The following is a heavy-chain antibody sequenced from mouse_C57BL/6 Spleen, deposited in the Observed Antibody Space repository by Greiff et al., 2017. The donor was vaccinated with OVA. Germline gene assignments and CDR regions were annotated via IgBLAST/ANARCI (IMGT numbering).Heavy chain of an antibody. Sequence: EVNVVESGAGLVKPGGSLKLSCAASGFTFSSYAMSWVRQTPEKRLEWVAYISSGGDYIYYADTVKGRFTISRDNARNTLYLQMSSLKSEDTAMYYCTRDIDYGRDYAMDYWVKEPQSPSPQ. D-gene: IGHD2-4*01. CDR2: ISSGGDYI. J-gene: IGHJ4*01. V-gene: IGHV5-9-1*02. CDR1: GFTFSSYA. CDR3: TRDIDYGRDYAMDY.